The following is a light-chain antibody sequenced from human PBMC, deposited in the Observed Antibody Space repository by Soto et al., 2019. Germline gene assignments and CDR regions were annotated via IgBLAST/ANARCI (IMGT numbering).Light chain of an antibody. J-gene: IGKJ3*01. CDR1: QHINNY. CDR2: AAS. CDR3: QKYNNGPPAT. Sequence: DIQMAQSPSSLSASVGDRVTITCRASQHINNYLAWYQQWPGKAPKLLIYAASTLQSGVPSRFSGGGSGTDFTLTISSLQPEDVATYYCQKYNNGPPATFGPGTKV. V-gene: IGKV1-27*01.